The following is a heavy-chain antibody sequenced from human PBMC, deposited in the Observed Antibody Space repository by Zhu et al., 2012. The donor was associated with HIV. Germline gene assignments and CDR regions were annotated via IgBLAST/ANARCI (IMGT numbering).Heavy chain of an antibody. J-gene: IGHJ4*02. CDR1: GGSISNSNW. D-gene: IGHD5-12*01. CDR3: ASANSGYYPY. CDR2: IHQSGGA. V-gene: IGHV4-4*02. Sequence: QVQLQQSGPGLVMTSGTLSLTCAVSGGSISNSNWWSWVRRPPGKGLEWIGEIHQSGGANYNPSLKSRVTISIDKSKNQFSLKLNSVTAADTAFYYCASANSGYYPYWGQGSLVTVSS.